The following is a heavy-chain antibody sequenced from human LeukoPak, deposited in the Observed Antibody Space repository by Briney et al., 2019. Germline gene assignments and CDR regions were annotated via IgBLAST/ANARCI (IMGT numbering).Heavy chain of an antibody. V-gene: IGHV4-30-4*08. CDR3: ARVIVVVPAAIGSPMYYFDY. Sequence: SQTLSLTCTVPGGSISSGDYYWSWIRQPPGKGLEWIGYIYYSGSTYYNPSLKSRVTISVDTSKNQFSLKLSSVTAADTAVYYCARVIVVVPAAIGSPMYYFDYWGQGTLVTVSS. CDR2: IYYSGST. CDR1: GGSISSGDYY. D-gene: IGHD2-2*02. J-gene: IGHJ4*02.